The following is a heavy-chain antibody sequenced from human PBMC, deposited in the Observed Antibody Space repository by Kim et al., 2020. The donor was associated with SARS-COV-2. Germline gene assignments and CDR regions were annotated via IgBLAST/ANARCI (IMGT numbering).Heavy chain of an antibody. V-gene: IGHV1-69*08. D-gene: IGHD3-22*01. Sequence: SVKVSCKASGGTFKSYTINWVRQAPGQGLEFMGRIINAIGSPNYASKFQGRVTITADKSTGTAYMTLTSLRSDDTAIYYCAQQIEMVFYWGQGTPVTVSS. CDR1: GGTFKSYT. J-gene: IGHJ4*02. CDR3: AQQIEMVFY. CDR2: IINAIGSP.